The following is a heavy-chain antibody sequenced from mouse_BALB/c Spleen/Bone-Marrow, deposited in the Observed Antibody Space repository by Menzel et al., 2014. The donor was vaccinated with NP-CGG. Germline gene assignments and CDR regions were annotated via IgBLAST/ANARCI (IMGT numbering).Heavy chain of an antibody. D-gene: IGHD2-1*01. Sequence: VQVVESGAELVRPGSSVKISCKASGYAFSGYWMNWVKQRPGQGLEWIGQIYPGDSDTNYNGKFKGKATLTADKSSSTAYMQLSSLTSVDSAVYFCARGGNYRFDYWGQGTTLTVSS. CDR1: GYAFSGYW. V-gene: IGHV1-80*01. J-gene: IGHJ2*01. CDR2: IYPGDSDT. CDR3: ARGGNYRFDY.